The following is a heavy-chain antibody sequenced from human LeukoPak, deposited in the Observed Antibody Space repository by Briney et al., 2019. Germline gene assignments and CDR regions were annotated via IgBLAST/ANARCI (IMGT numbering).Heavy chain of an antibody. CDR1: GFTFSSYA. D-gene: IGHD2-2*02. J-gene: IGHJ6*03. Sequence: GGSLRLPCAASGFTFSSYAMSWVRQAPGKGLEWVSAISGSGGSTYYADSVKGRFTISRDNSKNTLYLQMNSLRAEDTAVYYCASTWYCSSTSCYRDYYYYMDVWGKGPRSPSP. V-gene: IGHV3-23*01. CDR3: ASTWYCSSTSCYRDYYYYMDV. CDR2: ISGSGGST.